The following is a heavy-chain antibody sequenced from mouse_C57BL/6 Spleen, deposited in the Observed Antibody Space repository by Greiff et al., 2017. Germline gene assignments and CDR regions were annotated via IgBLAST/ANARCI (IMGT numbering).Heavy chain of an antibody. D-gene: IGHD2-4*01. J-gene: IGHJ4*01. CDR3: ARQDYDHSMDY. CDR1: EYEFPSPD. V-gene: IGHV5-2*01. Sequence: EVKLQESGGGLVQPGESLKLSCESNEYEFPSPDMSWVRQTPEKRLELVAAINSDGGSPYYPDTMERLFIISRDNTKKTLSLQMSSLRSEYTALYYCARQDYDHSMDYWGQGTSVTVSS. CDR2: INSDGGSP.